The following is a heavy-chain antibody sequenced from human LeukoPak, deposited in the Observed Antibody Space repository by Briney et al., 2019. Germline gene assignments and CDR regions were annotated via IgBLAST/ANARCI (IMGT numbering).Heavy chain of an antibody. J-gene: IGHJ4*02. CDR1: GGTFSSYA. CDR2: IIPIFGTA. Sequence: ASVKVSCKASGGTFSSYAISWVRQAPGQGLEWMGGIIPIFGTANYAQKFQGRVTITADESTSTAYMELSSLRSEDTAVCYCARGRGDYVNYFDYWSQGTLVTVSS. CDR3: ARGRGDYVNYFDY. V-gene: IGHV1-69*01. D-gene: IGHD2-21*02.